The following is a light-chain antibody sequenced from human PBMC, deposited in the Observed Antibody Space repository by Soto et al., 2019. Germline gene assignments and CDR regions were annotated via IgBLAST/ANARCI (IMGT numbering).Light chain of an antibody. CDR1: SSDVGSYNL. J-gene: IGLJ3*02. CDR3: CSYASSGTV. V-gene: IGLV2-23*02. Sequence: QSALTQPASVSGSPGQSITISCTGTSSDVGSYNLVSWYQQHPGKAPKLMIYEVIRRPSGVSNRFSGSKSGNTASLTISGLQAEDEADYYCCSYASSGTVFGGGTKRTVL. CDR2: EVI.